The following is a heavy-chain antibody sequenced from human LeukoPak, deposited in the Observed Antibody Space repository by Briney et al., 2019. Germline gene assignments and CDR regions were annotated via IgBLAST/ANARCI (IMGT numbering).Heavy chain of an antibody. CDR3: ARSLVGTADLFDY. V-gene: IGHV3-7*01. J-gene: IGHJ4*02. Sequence: TGGSLRLSCAASGFTFSSYWMNWVRQAPGKGLEWVANIKPDGSENYYVDSVRGRFTMSRDNTKNSLYLQMNNLRAKDTAMYYCARSLVGTADLFDYWGQGTLVAVSS. CDR1: GFTFSSYW. CDR2: IKPDGSEN. D-gene: IGHD1-26*01.